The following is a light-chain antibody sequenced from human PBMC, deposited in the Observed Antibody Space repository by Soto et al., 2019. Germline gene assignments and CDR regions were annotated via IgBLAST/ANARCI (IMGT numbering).Light chain of an antibody. CDR3: QQRSNWPRFT. CDR1: QSVSNN. Sequence: EIVMTQSPATLSVSPGEGATLSCRASQSVSNNLAWYQQKPGQAPRLLIYGPSTRATGVPARFSGSGSGTDFTLTISSLEPEDFAVYYCQQRSNWPRFTFGPGTKVDIK. V-gene: IGKV3-11*01. CDR2: GPS. J-gene: IGKJ3*01.